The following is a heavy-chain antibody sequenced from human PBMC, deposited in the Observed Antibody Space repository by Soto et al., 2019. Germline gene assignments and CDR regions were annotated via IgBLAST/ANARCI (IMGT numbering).Heavy chain of an antibody. CDR3: ARDIVVVPAAYPSSHYYGMDV. D-gene: IGHD2-2*01. CDR1: GYTFTSYG. Sequence: QVQLVQSGAEVKKPGASVKVSCKASGYTFTSYGISWVRQAPGQGLEWMGWIRAYNGNTNYAQKLQGRVTMTTDTSTSTAYMELRSLRSDDTAVYYCARDIVVVPAAYPSSHYYGMDVWGQGTTVTVSS. J-gene: IGHJ6*02. V-gene: IGHV1-18*01. CDR2: IRAYNGNT.